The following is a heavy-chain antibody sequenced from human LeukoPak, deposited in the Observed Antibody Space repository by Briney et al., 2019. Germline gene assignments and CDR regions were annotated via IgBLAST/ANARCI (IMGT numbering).Heavy chain of an antibody. CDR2: IYYSGST. Sequence: SETLSLTCNVSGGSISSYYWNWIRQPPGKGLEWIGYIYYSGSTNYNPSLESRVTVSVDTSKNQLSLKLRSVTAADTAVYYCASADYTNYYFDFWGQGTLVTVSS. D-gene: IGHD4-11*01. J-gene: IGHJ4*02. CDR3: ASADYTNYYFDF. V-gene: IGHV4-59*01. CDR1: GGSISSYY.